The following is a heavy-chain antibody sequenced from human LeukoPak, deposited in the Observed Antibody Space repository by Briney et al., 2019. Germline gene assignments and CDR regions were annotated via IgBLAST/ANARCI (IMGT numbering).Heavy chain of an antibody. CDR3: ARIYYPNYYDSSGYYLDY. D-gene: IGHD3-22*01. Sequence: PSETLSLTCTVSGYSISSGYYWGWIRQPPGKGLEWIGSIHHSGSTNYNPSLKSRVTISVDTSKNQFSLKLSSVTAADTAVYYCARIYYPNYYDSSGYYLDYWGQGTLVTVSS. CDR1: GYSISSGYY. CDR2: IHHSGST. V-gene: IGHV4-38-2*02. J-gene: IGHJ4*02.